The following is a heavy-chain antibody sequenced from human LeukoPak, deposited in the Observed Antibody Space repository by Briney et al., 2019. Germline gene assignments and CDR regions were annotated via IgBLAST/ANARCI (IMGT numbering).Heavy chain of an antibody. J-gene: IGHJ5*02. V-gene: IGHV4-61*02. Sequence: SETLSLTCTVSGGSISSASYYWSWIRQPAGKGLEWIGRIYTSGSTNYNPSLKSRVTISIDTSKNQFSLKLSSVTAADTAVYYCARRYGDYGYGWFDPWGLGTLVTVSS. D-gene: IGHD4-17*01. CDR3: ARRYGDYGYGWFDP. CDR2: IYTSGST. CDR1: GGSISSASYY.